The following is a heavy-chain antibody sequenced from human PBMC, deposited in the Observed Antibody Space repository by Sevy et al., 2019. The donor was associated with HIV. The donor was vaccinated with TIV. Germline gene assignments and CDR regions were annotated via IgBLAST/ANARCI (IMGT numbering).Heavy chain of an antibody. V-gene: IGHV3-21*01. Sequence: GGSLRLSCAASGFTFSIYNMNWVRQASGAGLEWVSSISGSGGSLYYADSVKGGFTISGDNPRNSLYLQITSLTAEDTALYYCARGDCRDDRCLAFDYWGQGTLVTVSS. J-gene: IGHJ4*02. CDR3: ARGDCRDDRCLAFDY. D-gene: IGHD3-22*01. CDR1: GFTFSIYN. CDR2: ISGSGGSL.